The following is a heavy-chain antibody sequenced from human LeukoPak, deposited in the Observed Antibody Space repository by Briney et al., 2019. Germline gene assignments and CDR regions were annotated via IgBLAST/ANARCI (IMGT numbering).Heavy chain of an antibody. CDR1: GGSISSSSYY. D-gene: IGHD2-2*01. J-gene: IGHJ4*02. V-gene: IGHV4-39*01. CDR3: ARHRYQHGKLLDY. Sequence: SSETLSLTCTVAGGSISSSSYYWGWIRQPPGKGLEWIGNIYYSGSTYYNPSLKSRVTISVDTSKNQFSLKLSSVTAADTAVYYCARHRYQHGKLLDYWGQGTLVTVSS. CDR2: IYYSGST.